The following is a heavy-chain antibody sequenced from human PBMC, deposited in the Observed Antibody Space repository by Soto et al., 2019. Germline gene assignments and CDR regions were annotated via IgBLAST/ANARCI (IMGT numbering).Heavy chain of an antibody. CDR3: ARSSGGNFGIIIEGSNWFDP. V-gene: IGHV1-46*01. CDR2: INPHGGST. Sequence: GASVKVSCKAPGDTLTSDYLNWVRQAPGQGLEWMGVINPHGGSTKYAQKFQGRVTMTRDTSRSTVYMELRSLRSDDTAIYYCARSSGGNFGIIIEGSNWFDPWGQGTLVTVSS. J-gene: IGHJ5*02. CDR1: GDTLTSDY. D-gene: IGHD3-3*01.